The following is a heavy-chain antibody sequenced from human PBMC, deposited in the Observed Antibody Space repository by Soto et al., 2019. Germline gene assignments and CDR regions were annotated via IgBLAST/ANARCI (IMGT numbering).Heavy chain of an antibody. J-gene: IGHJ4*02. Sequence: ASVKVSCKVSGYTLTELSMHWVRQAPGKGLEWMGGFDPGDGETIYAQKFQGRVTMTEDTSTDTAYMELSSLRSEDTAVYYCATASWRYYDSSGYNYWGQGTLVTVSS. V-gene: IGHV1-24*01. D-gene: IGHD3-22*01. CDR3: ATASWRYYDSSGYNY. CDR1: GYTLTELS. CDR2: FDPGDGET.